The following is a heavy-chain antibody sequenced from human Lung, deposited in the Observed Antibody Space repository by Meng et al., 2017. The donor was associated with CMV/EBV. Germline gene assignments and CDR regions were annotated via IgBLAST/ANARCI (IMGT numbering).Heavy chain of an antibody. CDR2: FDPEDGEA. V-gene: IGHV1-24*01. Sequence: SVXVSXXVSGYTLSELSMHWVRQAPGKGLEWMGGFDPEDGEAIYAQKFQGRVTMTEDTSTDTAYMELSSLRSDDTAVYYCAKVPRFYSYYGLDVWGQGNXVTGAS. CDR1: GYTLSELS. J-gene: IGHJ6*01. CDR3: AKVPRFYSYYGLDV. D-gene: IGHD3-10*01.